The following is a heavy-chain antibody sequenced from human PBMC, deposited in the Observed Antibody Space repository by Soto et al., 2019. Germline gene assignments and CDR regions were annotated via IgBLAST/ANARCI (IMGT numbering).Heavy chain of an antibody. V-gene: IGHV1-2*04. D-gene: IGHD5-12*01. CDR2: INPNSGGT. CDR1: GYTFTGYY. Sequence: ASVTVSCTASGYTFTGYYMHWVRQAPGQGLEWMGWINPNSGGTNYAQKFQGWVTMTRDTSISTAYMELSRLRSDDTAVYYCARARGGYDTASTYYFDYWGQGTLVTVSS. CDR3: ARARGGYDTASTYYFDY. J-gene: IGHJ4*02.